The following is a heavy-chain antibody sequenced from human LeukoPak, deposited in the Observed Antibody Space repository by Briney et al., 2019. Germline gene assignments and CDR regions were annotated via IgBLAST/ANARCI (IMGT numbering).Heavy chain of an antibody. V-gene: IGHV1-2*02. CDR2: IDPNSGGT. CDR3: ARDYSSTTWYDAFDV. D-gene: IGHD2-2*01. CDR1: GYTFTGHF. J-gene: IGHJ3*01. Sequence: GASVKVSCKASGYTFTGHFMHWVRQAPGQGLEWMGWIDPNSGGTKHAQKFQDRVTITRDTSISTAYMEVSGLTSDDTAMYYCARDYSSTTWYDAFDVWGQGTMVTVSS.